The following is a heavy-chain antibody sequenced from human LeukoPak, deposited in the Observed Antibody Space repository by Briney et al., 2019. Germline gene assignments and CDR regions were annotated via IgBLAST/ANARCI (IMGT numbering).Heavy chain of an antibody. V-gene: IGHV3-7*01. CDR3: TRGRGDS. J-gene: IGHJ4*02. D-gene: IGHD3-16*01. CDR2: IKQDGSDK. CDR1: GFTFSSHW. Sequence: GGSLRLSCAASGFTFSSHWMSWVRPAPGKGLEWVANIKQDGSDKYYVDSVRGRFTISRDNAKNSLYLQMNTLRAEDTAVYYCTRGRGDSWGQGTLVTVSS.